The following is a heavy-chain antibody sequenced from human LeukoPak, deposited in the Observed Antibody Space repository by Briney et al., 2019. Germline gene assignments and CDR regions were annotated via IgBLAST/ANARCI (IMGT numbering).Heavy chain of an antibody. CDR1: GTSFSDYF. CDR3: ARGDTMLRGVIDEIDP. CDR2: INHSGST. D-gene: IGHD3-10*01. J-gene: IGHJ5*02. Sequence: PSETLSLTCAVYGTSFSDYFWSWIRQPPGKGLEWIGEINHSGSTNYNPSLKSRVTISLDTSKNQFSLKMSSVTAVDTAVYYCARGDTMLRGVIDEIDPWGQGTLVTVSS. V-gene: IGHV4-34*01.